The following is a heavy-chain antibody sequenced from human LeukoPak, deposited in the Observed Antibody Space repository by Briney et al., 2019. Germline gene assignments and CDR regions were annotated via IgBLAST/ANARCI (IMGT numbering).Heavy chain of an antibody. CDR3: AKEGYCSGGSCYRVLYYYYYMDV. D-gene: IGHD2-15*01. CDR1: GFTSSSYS. Sequence: QPGGSLNLSCAASGFTSSSYSMNWVRQAPGKGLEWVAVISYDGSNKYYADSVKGRFTISRDNSKNTLYLQMNSLRAEDTAVYYCAKEGYCSGGSCYRVLYYYYYMDVWGKGTTVTVSS. J-gene: IGHJ6*03. V-gene: IGHV3-30*18. CDR2: ISYDGSNK.